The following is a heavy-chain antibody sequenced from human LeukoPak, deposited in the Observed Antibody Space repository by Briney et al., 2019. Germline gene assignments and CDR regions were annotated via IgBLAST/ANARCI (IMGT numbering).Heavy chain of an antibody. V-gene: IGHV3-23*01. CDR1: GFIFRNHA. Sequence: PGGSLRLSCAASGFIFRNHAMNWVRQAPGQGLDWVSGVSASGGSTFNTDSVKGRFSISRDNSKNTLYLEMNSLRPEDTALYYCAKSLGNQGVIDYWGQGTLVTVSS. CDR3: AKSLGNQGVIDY. CDR2: VSASGGST. D-gene: IGHD3-10*01. J-gene: IGHJ4*02.